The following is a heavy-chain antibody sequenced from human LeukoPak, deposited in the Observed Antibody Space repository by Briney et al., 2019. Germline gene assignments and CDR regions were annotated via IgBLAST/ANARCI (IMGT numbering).Heavy chain of an antibody. D-gene: IGHD2-8*01. J-gene: IGHJ4*02. V-gene: IGHV3-23*01. Sequence: GSLRLSCAASGFSFSSYAMSWVRQAPGRGLEWVSAISGSGANTYYADSVKGRFTISRDNTKDTLYLQMNTLRAEDTAVYYCAKRPSAYCSDGVCYFSYWGQGTLVIVSS. CDR2: ISGSGANT. CDR3: AKRPSAYCSDGVCYFSY. CDR1: GFSFSSYA.